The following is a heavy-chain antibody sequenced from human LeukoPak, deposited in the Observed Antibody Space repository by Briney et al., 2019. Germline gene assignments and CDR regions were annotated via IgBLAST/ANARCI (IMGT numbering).Heavy chain of an antibody. CDR2: ISSSGSAI. J-gene: IGHJ4*02. Sequence: GGSLRLSCAASGFSFSQYEMNWVRQAPGKGLEWIAYISSSGSAIYYADSVKGRFSISRDNAKNSLYLQMNSLRAEDTAVYYCTRDPRRLDYWGQGTLVTVSS. V-gene: IGHV3-48*03. CDR3: TRDPRRLDY. CDR1: GFSFSQYE.